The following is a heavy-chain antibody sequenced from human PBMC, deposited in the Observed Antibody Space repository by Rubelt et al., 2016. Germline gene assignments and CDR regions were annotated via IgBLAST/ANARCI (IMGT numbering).Heavy chain of an antibody. J-gene: IGHJ4*02. Sequence: QVQLVESGGGVVQPGRSLRLSCAASGFTFSSYGMHWVRQAPGKGLEWVAVISYDGSNKYYADSVKGRFPISRDNSKNTLYLQMNSLRAEDTAVYYCAKEVAVAGTLDYWGQGTLVTVSS. D-gene: IGHD6-19*01. CDR3: AKEVAVAGTLDY. CDR1: GFTFSSYG. CDR2: ISYDGSNK. V-gene: IGHV3-30*18.